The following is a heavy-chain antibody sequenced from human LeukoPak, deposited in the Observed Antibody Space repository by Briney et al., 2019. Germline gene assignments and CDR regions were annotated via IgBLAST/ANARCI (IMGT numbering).Heavy chain of an antibody. V-gene: IGHV1-18*04. CDR1: GYTFTSYY. CDR3: ARQGYSGHSQGAADY. J-gene: IGHJ4*02. D-gene: IGHD4-23*01. Sequence: ASVKVSCKASGYTFTSYYMHWVRQAPGQGLEWMVWISVYNGNTNYAQKFQGRVTMTTDTSTSTAHMELRSLRSDDTAVYYCARQGYSGHSQGAADYWGQGTLVTVSS. CDR2: ISVYNGNT.